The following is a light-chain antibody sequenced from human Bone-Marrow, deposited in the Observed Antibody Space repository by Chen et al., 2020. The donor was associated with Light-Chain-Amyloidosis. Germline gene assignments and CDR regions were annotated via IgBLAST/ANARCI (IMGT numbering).Light chain of an antibody. CDR3: QQYNNWPPLT. CDR1: QSVSSN. CDR2: GAS. V-gene: IGKV3-15*01. Sequence: EIVMTQSPATLSVSPGERATLSCRASQSVSSNLAWYPQKPGQAPRLLIYGASTRATGIPARFSGRGSGTECTRTISSLQSEDFAVDYCQQYNNWPPLTFGGGTKVEIK. J-gene: IGKJ4*01.